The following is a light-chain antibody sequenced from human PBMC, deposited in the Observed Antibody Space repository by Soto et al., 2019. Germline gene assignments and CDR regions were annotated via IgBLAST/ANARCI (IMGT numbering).Light chain of an antibody. V-gene: IGLV2-14*03. J-gene: IGLJ1*01. CDR1: SSDVGGYNY. Sequence: QSALTQPASVSGSPGQSINISCTGTSSDVGGYNYVSGYQHHPGKAPKLIIYNVSNRPSGVSNPFSGSKSGNTASLTISGLRPDDEADYYCSSYTTSNTRQIVFGTGTKVTVL. CDR2: NVS. CDR3: SSYTTSNTRQIV.